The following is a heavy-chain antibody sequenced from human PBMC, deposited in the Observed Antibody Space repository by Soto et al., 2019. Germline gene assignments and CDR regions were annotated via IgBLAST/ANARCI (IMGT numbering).Heavy chain of an antibody. D-gene: IGHD1-26*01. CDR2: INGRSNYK. CDR3: VSEDGLVGSNSAFDY. J-gene: IGHJ4*02. Sequence: EVQVVESGGGLVKPGGSLRLSCATSGFSFSTYHMNWVRWAPGKGLEWVSSINGRSNYKYYTDSVKCRFAISRDNPKNSLSLQMDSLRVEDTAVYFCVSEDGLVGSNSAFDYWGQGTLVTVSS. CDR1: GFSFSTYH. V-gene: IGHV3-21*02.